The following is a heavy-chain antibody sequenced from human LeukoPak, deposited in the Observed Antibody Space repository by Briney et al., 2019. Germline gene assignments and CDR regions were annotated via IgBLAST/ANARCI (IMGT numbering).Heavy chain of an antibody. Sequence: PSGGSLKLSCAASGFTFSGSAIHWVRQSSGKGLEWVGQIDKKDKGYATATAYAASVKGRFTISGDDSINTAYLQMKSLKTEDTALYYCTRDSGTYNWFDPWGQGTLVTVSS. J-gene: IGHJ5*02. D-gene: IGHD1-26*01. CDR1: GFTFSGSA. CDR2: IDKKDKGYATAT. CDR3: TRDSGTYNWFDP. V-gene: IGHV3-73*01.